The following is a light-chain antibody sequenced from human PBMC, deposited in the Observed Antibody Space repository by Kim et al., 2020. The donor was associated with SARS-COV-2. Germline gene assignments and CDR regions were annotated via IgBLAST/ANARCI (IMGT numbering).Light chain of an antibody. CDR1: QSVSSSY. J-gene: IGKJ2*01. V-gene: IGKV3-20*01. Sequence: SPGERATLSCRASQSVSSSYLAWYQQKPGQAPRLLIYGASSRATGIPDRFSGCGSGTDFTLTISRLEPEDFAVYYCQQYGSSLLYTFGQGTKLEI. CDR3: QQYGSSLLYT. CDR2: GAS.